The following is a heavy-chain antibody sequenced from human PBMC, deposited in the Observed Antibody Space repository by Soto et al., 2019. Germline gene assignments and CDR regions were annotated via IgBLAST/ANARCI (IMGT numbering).Heavy chain of an antibody. V-gene: IGHV4-34*01. Sequence: QVQLHQWGAGLLKSSETLSLTCAVYGGSFSGYYWNWIRQPPGKGLEWVGEINHSGSTNYTPSLKSLVPIVPAMPMNLFSLEMSSVSVADTDVHYCAIDTYYVDSSYYGGPYYSDYWCQGALVSASS. CDR1: GGSFSGYY. CDR3: AIDTYYVDSSYYGGPYYSDY. CDR2: INHSGST. J-gene: IGHJ4*02. D-gene: IGHD3-22*01.